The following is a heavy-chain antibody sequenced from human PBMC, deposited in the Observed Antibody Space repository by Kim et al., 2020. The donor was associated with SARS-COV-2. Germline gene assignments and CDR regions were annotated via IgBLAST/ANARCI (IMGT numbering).Heavy chain of an antibody. V-gene: IGHV4-31*03. CDR2: IYYSGST. D-gene: IGHD2-15*01. CDR1: GGSISSGGYY. J-gene: IGHJ4*02. CDR3: ARARLRDLIVVACFDY. Sequence: SETLSLTCTVSGGSISSGGYYWSWIRQHPGKGLEWIGYIYYSGSTYYNPSLKSRVTITVDTSKNQFSLKLSSVTAGDTAVYYCARARLRDLIVVACFDYWGQGTLVTVSS.